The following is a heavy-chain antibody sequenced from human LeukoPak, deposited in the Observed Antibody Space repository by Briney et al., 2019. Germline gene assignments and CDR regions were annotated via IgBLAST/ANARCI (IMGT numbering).Heavy chain of an antibody. D-gene: IGHD3-10*01. V-gene: IGHV4-59*02. CDR1: GGSVTDYY. J-gene: IGHJ3*02. Sequence: SETLSLTCTVSGGSVTDYYWSWIRQSPGKGLEWIGYIYYTGTSYNPSLKSRVTISLDTSRNQFSLKLNSVTAADTAVYYCAKSNGYGLVDIWGQGTMVTVSS. CDR2: IYYTGT. CDR3: AKSNGYGLVDI.